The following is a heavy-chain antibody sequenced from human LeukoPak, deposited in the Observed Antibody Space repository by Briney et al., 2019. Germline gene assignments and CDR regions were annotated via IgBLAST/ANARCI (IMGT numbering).Heavy chain of an antibody. J-gene: IGHJ3*02. V-gene: IGHV3-21*01. CDR2: ISSSSSYI. CDR1: GFTFSSYS. Sequence: GGSLRLSCAASGFTFSSYSMNWVRDAPGKGLGWVRSISSSSSYIYYADSVKGRFTISRDNAKNSLYLQMNSLRAEDTAVYYCASVTTSDAFDIWGQGTMVTVSS. CDR3: ASVTTSDAFDI. D-gene: IGHD4-17*01.